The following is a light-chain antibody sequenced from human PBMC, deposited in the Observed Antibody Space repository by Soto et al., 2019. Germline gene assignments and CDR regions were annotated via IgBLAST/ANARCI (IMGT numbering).Light chain of an antibody. CDR3: AAWDDSLSVR. Sequence: QSALTQPASVSGSPGQSITISCTGTSSDVGGYNYVSWYQQHPGKAPKLMIFDVSNRPSGVSNRFSGSKSGNTASLTISGLQAEDEADYYCAAWDDSLSVRFGGGTKLTVL. J-gene: IGLJ2*01. CDR1: SSDVGGYNY. V-gene: IGLV2-14*01. CDR2: DVS.